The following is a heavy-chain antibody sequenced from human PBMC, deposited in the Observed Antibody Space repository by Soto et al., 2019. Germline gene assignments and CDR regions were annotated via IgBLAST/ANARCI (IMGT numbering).Heavy chain of an antibody. Sequence: QVQLVQSGAEVKKPGASVKVSCKASGYTFTSYGISWVRQAPGQGLEWMGWISAYNGNTNYEQKLQGIVTITTDTATRTAYMELRSRRSDATDLYYCAIGVGLEPLAYWGQGTLVTV. CDR1: GYTFTSYG. CDR3: AIGVGLEPLAY. V-gene: IGHV1-18*01. CDR2: ISAYNGNT. D-gene: IGHD3-3*01. J-gene: IGHJ4*02.